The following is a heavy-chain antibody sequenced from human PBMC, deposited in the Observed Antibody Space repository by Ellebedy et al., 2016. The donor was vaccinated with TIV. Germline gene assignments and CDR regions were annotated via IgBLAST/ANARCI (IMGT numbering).Heavy chain of an antibody. Sequence: PGGSLRLSCTASGFTFGDYAMSWFRQAPGKGLEWVGFIRSKAYGGTTEYAASVKGRFTISRDDSKSIAYLQMNSLKTEDTAVYYCTRAGTGWIQLFDYWGQGTLVTVSS. D-gene: IGHD5-18*01. J-gene: IGHJ4*02. CDR3: TRAGTGWIQLFDY. CDR1: GFTFGDYA. V-gene: IGHV3-49*03. CDR2: IRSKAYGGTT.